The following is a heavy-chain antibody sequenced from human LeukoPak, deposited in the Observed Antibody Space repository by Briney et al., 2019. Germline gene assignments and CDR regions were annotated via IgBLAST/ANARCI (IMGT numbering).Heavy chain of an antibody. CDR1: GFTFSSYW. D-gene: IGHD6-19*01. J-gene: IGHJ4*02. CDR2: IKQDGSEK. V-gene: IGHV3-7*03. Sequence: GGSLRLSCAASGFTFSSYWMSWVRQAPGKGLEWVANIKQDGSEKYYVDSVKGRFTISRDNAKNSLYLQMNSLRAEDTALYYCAKEAVAGAIDYWGQGTLVTVS. CDR3: AKEAVAGAIDY.